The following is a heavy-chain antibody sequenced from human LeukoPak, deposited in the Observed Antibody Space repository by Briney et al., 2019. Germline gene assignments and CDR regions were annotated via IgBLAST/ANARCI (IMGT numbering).Heavy chain of an antibody. J-gene: IGHJ5*02. CDR2: ISYDGSNK. CDR3: ARDGSSGYYYIGWFDP. V-gene: IGHV3-30*01. D-gene: IGHD3-22*01. CDR1: GFTFSSYA. Sequence: GGSLRLSCAASGFTFSSYAMHWVRQAPGKGLEWVAVISYDGSNKYYADSVKGRFTISRDNSKNTLYLQMNSLRAEDTAVYHCARDGSSGYYYIGWFDPWGQGTLVTVSS.